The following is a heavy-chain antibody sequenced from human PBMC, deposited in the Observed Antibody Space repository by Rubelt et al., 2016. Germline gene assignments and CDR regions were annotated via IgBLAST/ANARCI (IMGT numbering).Heavy chain of an antibody. CDR2: IYNSGST. CDR3: ARDRGSSSWYGVDY. D-gene: IGHD6-13*01. V-gene: IGHV4-4*07. Sequence: QVQLQESGPGLVKPSETLSLTCTVSGGSISSYYWSWIRQPAGKGLEWIGRIYNSGSTNYNPSLKSRVTMTVDTSKNQLSLKLRSVTAADTAVYDCARDRGSSSWYGVDYWGQGTLVTVSS. CDR1: GGSISSYY. J-gene: IGHJ4*02.